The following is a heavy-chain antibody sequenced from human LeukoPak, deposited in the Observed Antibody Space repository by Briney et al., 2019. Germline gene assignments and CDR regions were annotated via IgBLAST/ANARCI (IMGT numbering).Heavy chain of an antibody. V-gene: IGHV1-18*01. J-gene: IGHJ6*02. D-gene: IGHD6-13*01. CDR1: GYTFTSYG. CDR3: ASAVGRSSWQTPHYYYYYGMDV. Sequence: ASVKVSCKASGYTFTSYGISWVRQAPGQGLEWMGWISAYNGNTNYAQELQGRVTMTTDTSTSTAYMELRSLRSDDTAVYYCASAVGRSSWQTPHYYYYYGMDVWGQGTTVTVSS. CDR2: ISAYNGNT.